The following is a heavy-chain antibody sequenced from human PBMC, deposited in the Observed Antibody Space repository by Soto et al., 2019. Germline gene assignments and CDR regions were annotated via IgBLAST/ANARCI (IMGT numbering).Heavy chain of an antibody. CDR3: ARGATARTNYYYGLDA. Sequence: EVQLVESGGGLVQPGGSPRLSCAGSGFTFSDHYMDCVRQAPGKGLEWVGRTRNKANSYTTEYAASVKGRFTISRDDSKNSLYLQMNSLKTEDTAVYYCARGATARTNYYYGLDAWGQGTTVTVSS. J-gene: IGHJ6*02. V-gene: IGHV3-72*01. CDR1: GFTFSDHY. D-gene: IGHD1-1*01. CDR2: TRNKANSYTT.